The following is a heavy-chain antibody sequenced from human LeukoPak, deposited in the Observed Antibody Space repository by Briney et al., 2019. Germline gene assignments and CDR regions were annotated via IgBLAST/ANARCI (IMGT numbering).Heavy chain of an antibody. V-gene: IGHV1-18*01. CDR3: PREAYDILTGYYNGRAFDI. CDR2: ISAYNGNT. Sequence: GASVKVSCKASGYTFTSYGISWVRQAPGQGLEWMGWISAYNGNTNYPQKLQGRVTMTTDTSTSTAYMELRSLRSDDTVFYFWPREAYDILTGYYNGRAFDIWGQGTMVTVSS. CDR1: GYTFTSYG. D-gene: IGHD3-9*01. J-gene: IGHJ3*02.